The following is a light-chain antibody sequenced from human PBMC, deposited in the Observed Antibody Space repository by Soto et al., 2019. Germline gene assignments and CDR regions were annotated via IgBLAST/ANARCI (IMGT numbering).Light chain of an antibody. CDR2: GAS. CDR1: QSVSSSY. V-gene: IGKV3D-20*02. Sequence: EIVLAQSPGTLSFSPGKRSTLTCRASQSVSSSYLAWFQQKPGQAPRLLIYGASSRATGIPDRFSGSGSGTDFTLTIRRLEPEDFAVYYCQQRSNWRWLTFGGGTTGDIK. CDR3: QQRSNWRWLT. J-gene: IGKJ4*01.